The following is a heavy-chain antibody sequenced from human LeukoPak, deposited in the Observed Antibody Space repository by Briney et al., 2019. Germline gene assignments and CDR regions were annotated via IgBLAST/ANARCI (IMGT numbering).Heavy chain of an antibody. D-gene: IGHD1-26*01. CDR2: INYSGST. V-gene: IGHV4-59*08. Sequence: SETLSLTCSVSGGSISSDYWSWIRQPPGKGLEWIGYINYSGSTNSNPSLKSRVTISVDTSKNQFSLKLSSVTAADTAVYYCARHGTVSSGSYFDYWGQGTQVTLS. CDR3: ARHGTVSSGSYFDY. CDR1: GGSISSDY. J-gene: IGHJ4*02.